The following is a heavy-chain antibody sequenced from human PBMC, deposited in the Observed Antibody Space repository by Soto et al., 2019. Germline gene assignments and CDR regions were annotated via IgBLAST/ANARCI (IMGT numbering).Heavy chain of an antibody. V-gene: IGHV4-30-4*01. J-gene: IGHJ5*01. CDR1: GASINSADYY. CDR3: ARAVYCRSAACSNWFDS. Sequence: QVQLQESGPGLVKPSQTLSLTCAVSGASINSADYYWSWIRQPPGKGLEWIGYIYYSGSTYYNPSLKRRAAISADMSKNQFSLRLSSATAADTAVYYCARAVYCRSAACSNWFDSWGQGTLVTVSS. D-gene: IGHD2-2*01. CDR2: IYYSGST.